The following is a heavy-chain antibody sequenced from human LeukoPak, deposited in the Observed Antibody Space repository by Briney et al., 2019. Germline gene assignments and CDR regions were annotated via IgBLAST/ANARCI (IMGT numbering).Heavy chain of an antibody. V-gene: IGHV3-23*01. J-gene: IGHJ2*01. CDR3: ARDATLIRGDWYFDL. CDR2: ISGSGGST. Sequence: GGSLRLSCAASGFTFSSYAMSWVRQAPGKGLEWVSAISGSGGSTYYADSVKGRFTISRDNSKNTLYLQMISLRAEDTAVYYCARDATLIRGDWYFDLWGRGTLVTVSS. CDR1: GFTFSSYA. D-gene: IGHD3-10*01.